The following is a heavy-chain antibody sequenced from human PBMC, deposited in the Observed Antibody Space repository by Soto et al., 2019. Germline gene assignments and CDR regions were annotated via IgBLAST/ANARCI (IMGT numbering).Heavy chain of an antibody. J-gene: IGHJ4*02. D-gene: IGHD3-10*01. CDR3: AALPGGGGY. Sequence: EVQLVESGGGLIQPGGSLRLSCAVSGFTVSNNYMSWVRQAPGKGLEGVSVIYSGGYTAYGDSVKGRFTISRDNSKNTLYPQINTRGAADRAVFYCAALPGGGGYWGQGTLVTVSS. V-gene: IGHV3-53*01. CDR2: IYSGGYT. CDR1: GFTVSNNY.